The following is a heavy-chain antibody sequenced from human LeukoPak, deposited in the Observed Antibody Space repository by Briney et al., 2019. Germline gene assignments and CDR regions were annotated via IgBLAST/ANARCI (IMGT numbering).Heavy chain of an antibody. V-gene: IGHV3-30*03. CDR2: MSYDGSNN. CDR1: GLTFSSYG. Sequence: GGSLRLSCTASGLTFSSYGMHWVRQAPGKGLEWMAAMSYDGSNNYYTYSVKGRFTVSRDNSKNTLYLQMNSLRGEDTAVYYCARNRGGNEFDYWGQGTLVTVSS. D-gene: IGHD4-23*01. J-gene: IGHJ4*02. CDR3: ARNRGGNEFDY.